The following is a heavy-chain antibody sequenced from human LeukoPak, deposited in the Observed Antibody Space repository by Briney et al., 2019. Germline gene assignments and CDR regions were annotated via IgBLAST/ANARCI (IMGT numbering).Heavy chain of an antibody. CDR2: IRSKAYGGTT. V-gene: IGHV3-49*03. Sequence: PGGSLRLSCTASGFTFGDYAMSWFRQAPGKGLEWVGFIRSKAYGGTTEYAASVKGRFTISRDDSKSIAYLQMNSLKTEDTAVYYCTRGGAGYCSSTSCYTPDYWGQGTLVTVSS. D-gene: IGHD2-2*02. CDR3: TRGGAGYCSSTSCYTPDY. CDR1: GFTFGDYA. J-gene: IGHJ4*02.